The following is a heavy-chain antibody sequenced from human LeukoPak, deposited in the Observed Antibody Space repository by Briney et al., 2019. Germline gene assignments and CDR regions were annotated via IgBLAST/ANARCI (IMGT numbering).Heavy chain of an antibody. CDR1: GGSISSYY. D-gene: IGHD3-3*01. V-gene: IGHV4-59*01. J-gene: IGHJ3*02. CDR2: IYYSGST. Sequence: SETLSLTCTVSGGSISSYYWSWIRQPPGKGLEWIGYIYYSGSTNYNPSLKSRVTISVDTSKNQFSLKLSSVTAADTAVYYCARGELDYDFWSGYHAAFDIWGQGTMVTVSS. CDR3: ARGELDYDFWSGYHAAFDI.